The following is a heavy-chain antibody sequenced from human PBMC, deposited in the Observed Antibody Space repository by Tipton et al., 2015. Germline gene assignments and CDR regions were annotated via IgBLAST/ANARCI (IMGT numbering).Heavy chain of an antibody. D-gene: IGHD6-13*01. CDR1: GGSISSRNYY. V-gene: IGHV4-39*01. CDR3: ARRIAAAHADY. J-gene: IGHJ4*02. CDR2: IYYSGST. Sequence: TLSLTCTVSGGSISSRNYYWGWIRQPPGMGLEWIGTIYYSGSTFYNPSLKSRFPISVDTPKNLFSLKLSSVTAADTAVYYCARRIAAAHADYWGQGTLVTVSS.